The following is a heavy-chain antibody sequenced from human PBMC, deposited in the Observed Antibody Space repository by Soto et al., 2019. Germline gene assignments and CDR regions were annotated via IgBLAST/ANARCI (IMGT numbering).Heavy chain of an antibody. J-gene: IGHJ4*02. Sequence: GASVKVSCKASGFNFGSSAIQWVRQARGHRLEWIGWIVVGTGNTNYAQKFQERVTITRDTSTSTVYMELSSLRSEDTAVYYCASAYGSAGYFDYWGQGTLVTVSS. V-gene: IGHV1-58*02. D-gene: IGHD3-10*01. CDR3: ASAYGSAGYFDY. CDR2: IVVGTGNT. CDR1: GFNFGSSA.